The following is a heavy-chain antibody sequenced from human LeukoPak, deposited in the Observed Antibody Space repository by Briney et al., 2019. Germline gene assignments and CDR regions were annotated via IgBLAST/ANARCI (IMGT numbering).Heavy chain of an antibody. CDR2: INPNSGGT. CDR1: GYTFTCYY. CDR3: ARDLGYYYDSSGYYYGIGRYYFDH. J-gene: IGHJ4*02. V-gene: IGHV1-2*02. Sequence: ASVKVSCKASGYTFTCYYMHWVRQAPGQGLEWMGWINPNSGGTNYAQKFQGRVTMTRDTSISTAYMELSRLRSDDTAVYYCARDLGYYYDSSGYYYGIGRYYFDHWGQGTLVTVSS. D-gene: IGHD3-22*01.